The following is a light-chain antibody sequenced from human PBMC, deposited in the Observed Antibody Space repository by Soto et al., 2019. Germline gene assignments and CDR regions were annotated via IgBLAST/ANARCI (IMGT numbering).Light chain of an antibody. CDR2: GAS. CDR1: QPINKF. J-gene: IGKJ5*01. Sequence: DIQMTQSPSSLSASVGDRVTITCRASQPINKFLNWFQHKPGEAPKRLIYGASILQDGVPSRFSGSGSGTEFTLTISSLQPDDFATYYCQQLNAYPLTFGQGTRLEI. V-gene: IGKV1-17*01. CDR3: QQLNAYPLT.